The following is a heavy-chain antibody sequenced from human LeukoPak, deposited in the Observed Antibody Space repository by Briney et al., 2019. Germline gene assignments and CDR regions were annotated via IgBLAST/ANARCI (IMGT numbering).Heavy chain of an antibody. CDR3: AKREPVGPYDSGSYLDY. J-gene: IGHJ4*02. CDR1: GFTFSSYA. CDR2: VSGSGGST. Sequence: GGSLRLSCAASGFTFSSYAMSWVRQAPGKGLEWVSAVSGSGGSTYYADSVKGRFTISRDNSESTLYLQMNSLRAEDTAIYFCAKREPVGPYDSGSYLDYWGQGTLVTVSS. D-gene: IGHD3-10*01. V-gene: IGHV3-23*01.